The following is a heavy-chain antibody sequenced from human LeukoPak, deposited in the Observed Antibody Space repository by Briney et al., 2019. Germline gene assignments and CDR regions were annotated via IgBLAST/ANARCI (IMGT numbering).Heavy chain of an antibody. CDR2: ISGSGGST. V-gene: IGHV3-23*01. CDR1: GFTFSSYG. D-gene: IGHD2-8*01. Sequence: GGTLRLSCAASGFTFSSYGMSWVRQAPGKGLEWVSAISGSGGSTYYADSVKGRFTISRDNSKNTLYLQMNSLRAEDTAVYYCAKDIGRSIVLMVYAIPQWGYSSGFFDYWGQGTLVTVSS. J-gene: IGHJ4*02. CDR3: AKDIGRSIVLMVYAIPQWGYSSGFFDY.